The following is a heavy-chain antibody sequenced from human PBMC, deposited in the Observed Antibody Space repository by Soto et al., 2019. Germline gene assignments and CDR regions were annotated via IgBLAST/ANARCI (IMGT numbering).Heavy chain of an antibody. CDR3: AKDGGSYWFDP. CDR2: ISYDGSNK. Sequence: ESGGGVVQPGRSLRLSCAASGFTFSSYGMHWVRQAPGKGLEWVAVISYDGSNKYYADSVKGRFTISRDNSKNTLYLQMNSLRAEDTAVYYCAKDGGSYWFDPWGQGTLVTVSS. CDR1: GFTFSSYG. D-gene: IGHD1-26*01. J-gene: IGHJ5*02. V-gene: IGHV3-30*18.